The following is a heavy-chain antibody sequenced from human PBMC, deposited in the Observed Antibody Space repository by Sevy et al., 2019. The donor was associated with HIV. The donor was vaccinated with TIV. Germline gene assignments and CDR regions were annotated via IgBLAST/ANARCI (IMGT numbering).Heavy chain of an antibody. CDR1: GFTFDDYT. CDR3: AKGAVEMATIGYFDY. V-gene: IGHV3-43*01. Sequence: GGSLRLSCAASGFTFDDYTMHWVRQAPGKGLEWVSLISWDGGSTHYADSVKGRFTMSRDNSKNSLYLQMNSLRTEDTALYYCAKGAVEMATIGYFDYWGQGTLVTVSS. CDR2: ISWDGGST. D-gene: IGHD5-12*01. J-gene: IGHJ4*02.